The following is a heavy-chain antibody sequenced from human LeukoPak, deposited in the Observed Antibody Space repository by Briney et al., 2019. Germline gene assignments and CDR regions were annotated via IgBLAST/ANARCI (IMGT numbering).Heavy chain of an antibody. CDR2: IYPEDGKS. V-gene: IGHV1-69-2*01. J-gene: IGHJ4*02. Sequence: ASVKVSCKTSGVLFSAYYMHWVQQAPGKGLRWMGRIYPEDGKSTYAEDFQGRVTLTADMSTDTAYIELSLLTSEDTPLYYLSXGRGAYDVFDFWGQGSLVIVSS. D-gene: IGHD1-1*01. CDR1: GVLFSAYY. CDR3: SXGRGAYDVFDF.